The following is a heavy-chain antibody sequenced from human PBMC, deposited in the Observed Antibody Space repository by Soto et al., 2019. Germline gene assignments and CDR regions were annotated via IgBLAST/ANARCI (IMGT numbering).Heavy chain of an antibody. CDR2: VYYSGYT. Sequence: SETLSLTCSVSGGSIANSEHYWGWIRQPPGKGLEWIGSVYYSGYTYYNPSLKSRLTISVDTFTNHFSLRLSSVTAADTAVYYCARSRDATGYFDYWGQGALVTVSS. CDR3: ARSRDATGYFDY. D-gene: IGHD2-15*01. J-gene: IGHJ4*02. V-gene: IGHV4-39*02. CDR1: GGSIANSEHY.